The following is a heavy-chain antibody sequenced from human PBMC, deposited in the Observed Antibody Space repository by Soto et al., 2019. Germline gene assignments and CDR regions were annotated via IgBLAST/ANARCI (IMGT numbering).Heavy chain of an antibody. Sequence: PGGSLSLSCAASGFTFSSYGMHWVRQAPGKGLEWVAVIWYDGSNKYYADSVKGRFTISRDNSKNTLYLQMNSLRAGDTAVYYCARDSSPNYYGSGSYYNEPPLFDYWGQGTLVTVSS. CDR1: GFTFSSYG. V-gene: IGHV3-33*01. CDR2: IWYDGSNK. J-gene: IGHJ4*02. D-gene: IGHD3-10*01. CDR3: ARDSSPNYYGSGSYYNEPPLFDY.